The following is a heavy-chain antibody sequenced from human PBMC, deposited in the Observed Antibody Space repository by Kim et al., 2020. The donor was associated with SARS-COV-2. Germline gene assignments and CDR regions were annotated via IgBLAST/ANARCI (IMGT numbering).Heavy chain of an antibody. CDR2: IYNTGST. D-gene: IGHD2-8*01. CDR3: VRLGGLGYCTQDRCPIDS. J-gene: IGHJ5*01. Sequence: LEWIGNIYNTGSTHYNPSLKSRVTLSVDSAKNQFSLRLASLTVADTSLFYCVRLGGLGYCTQDRCPIDSWGQGTQVTVSS. V-gene: IGHV4-39*01.